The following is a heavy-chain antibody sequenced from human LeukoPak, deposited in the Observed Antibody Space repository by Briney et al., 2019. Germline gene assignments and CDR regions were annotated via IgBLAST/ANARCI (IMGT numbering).Heavy chain of an antibody. J-gene: IGHJ3*02. CDR1: GFTFDDYG. V-gene: IGHV3-20*04. CDR3: ARDRWAPAATHDAFDI. Sequence: GSLRLSCAASGFTFDDYGMSWVRQAPGKGLEWVSGINWNGGSTGYADSVKGRFTISRDNAKNSLYLQMNSLRAEDTALYYCARDRWAPAATHDAFDIWGQGTMVTVSS. D-gene: IGHD2-2*01. CDR2: INWNGGST.